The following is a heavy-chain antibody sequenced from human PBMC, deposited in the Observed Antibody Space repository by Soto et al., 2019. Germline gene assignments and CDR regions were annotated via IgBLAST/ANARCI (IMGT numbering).Heavy chain of an antibody. CDR3: ARVPRAAAGTD. V-gene: IGHV4-4*02. CDR2: IYHGGST. D-gene: IGHD6-13*01. CDR1: GGSISSSNW. J-gene: IGHJ4*02. Sequence: QVQLQESGPGLVKPSGTLSLTCAVSGGSISSSNWWSWVRQPPGKGLEWIGEIYHGGSTNYNPSRKSRTTMSVDKANNQFSLKLSSVTAADTAVYYCARVPRAAAGTDWGQGTLVTVSS.